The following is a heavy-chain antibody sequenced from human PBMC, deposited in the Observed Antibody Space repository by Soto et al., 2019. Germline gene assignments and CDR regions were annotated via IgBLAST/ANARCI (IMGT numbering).Heavy chain of an antibody. V-gene: IGHV3-30*18. D-gene: IGHD3-10*01. CDR1: GFTFSSYG. J-gene: IGHJ6*02. CDR2: ISYDGSNK. Sequence: QVQLVESGGGVVQPGRSLRLSCAASGFTFSSYGMHWVRQAPGKGLEWVAVISYDGSNKYYADSVKGRFTISRDNSKNTLYLQMNSLRAEDTAVYYCAKDTREYYYGSGSYYRAYYYYGMDVWGQGTTVTVSS. CDR3: AKDTREYYYGSGSYYRAYYYYGMDV.